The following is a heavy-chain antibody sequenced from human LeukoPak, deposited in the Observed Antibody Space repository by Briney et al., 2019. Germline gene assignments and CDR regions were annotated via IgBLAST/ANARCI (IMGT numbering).Heavy chain of an antibody. CDR3: ARGGSSGSGSFRPDAFDV. CDR1: AATGFTFSSYA. Sequence: PGGSLRLSCAAPAATGFTFSSYAFHWVRQAPGKGLERVAVISYDGTNTYYADSVKGRFTISRDNSKNTLYLQMNRLRVEDTAVYYCARGGSSGSGSFRPDAFDVWGQGTLVTVSS. D-gene: IGHD3-10*01. CDR2: ISYDGTNT. V-gene: IGHV3-30*04. J-gene: IGHJ3*01.